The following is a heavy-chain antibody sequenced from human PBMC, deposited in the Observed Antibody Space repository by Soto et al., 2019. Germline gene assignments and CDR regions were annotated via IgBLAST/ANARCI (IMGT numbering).Heavy chain of an antibody. D-gene: IGHD1-26*01. CDR2: INSGSTII. Sequence: GKGLEWVSYINSGSTIIYYADSVKGRFTISRDNAENSLYLQMNSLRDDDTAVYYCARDRGAPRKYYFDSWGQGALVTVSS. CDR3: ARDRGAPRKYYFDS. V-gene: IGHV3-48*02. J-gene: IGHJ4*02.